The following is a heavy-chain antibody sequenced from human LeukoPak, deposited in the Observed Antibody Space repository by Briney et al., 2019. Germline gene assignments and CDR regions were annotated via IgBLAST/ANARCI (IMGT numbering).Heavy chain of an antibody. CDR2: IYYSGST. CDR1: GGSISSYY. CDR3: ARDHPYYYDSSGLDYWYFDL. J-gene: IGHJ2*01. D-gene: IGHD3-22*01. Sequence: SETLSLTCTVSGGSISSYYWSWIRQPPGKGLEWIGYIYYSGSTNYNPSLKSRVTISVDTSKNQFSLKLSSVTAADTAVYYCARDHPYYYDSSGLDYWYFDLWGRGTLVTVPS. V-gene: IGHV4-59*01.